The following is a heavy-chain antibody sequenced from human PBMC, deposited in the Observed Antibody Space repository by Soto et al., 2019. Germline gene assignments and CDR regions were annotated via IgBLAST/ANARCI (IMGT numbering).Heavy chain of an antibody. CDR2: ISYDGSNK. V-gene: IGHV3-30-3*01. D-gene: IGHD5-12*01. Sequence: GGSLRLSCAASGFTFRSYAMHWVRQAPGKGLEWVAVISYDGSNKYYADSVKGRFTISRDNSKNTLYLQMNSLRAEDTAVYYCARDIRDGYNYYYYYGMDVWGQGTTVTVSS. J-gene: IGHJ6*02. CDR1: GFTFRSYA. CDR3: ARDIRDGYNYYYYYGMDV.